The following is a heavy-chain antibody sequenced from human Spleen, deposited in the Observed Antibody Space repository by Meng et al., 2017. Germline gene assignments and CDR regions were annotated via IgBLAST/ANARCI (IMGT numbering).Heavy chain of an antibody. V-gene: IGHV4-4*07. CDR2: IYTSGST. J-gene: IGHJ4*02. CDR3: ARGPTTMAHDFDY. D-gene: IGHD4-11*01. Sequence: SETLSLTCTVSGGSISSYYWSWIRQPAGKGLEWIGRIYTSGSTNYNPSLKSRVTISVDTSQNNLSLKLSSVTAADSAVYYCARGPTTMAHDFDYWGQETLVTVSS. CDR1: GGSISSYY.